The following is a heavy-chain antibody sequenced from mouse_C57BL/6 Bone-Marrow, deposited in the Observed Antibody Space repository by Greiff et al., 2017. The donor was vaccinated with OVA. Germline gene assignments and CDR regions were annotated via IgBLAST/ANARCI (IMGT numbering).Heavy chain of an antibody. CDR1: GYTFTSYW. Sequence: QVQLQQPGAELVKPGASVKLSCKASGYTFTSYWMHWVKQRPGQGLEWIGEIDPSDSYTNYNQKFKGKATLTVDTSSSTAYMQLSSLTSEDSAVYYCARERRSLTWAWFAYWGQGTLVTVSA. CDR3: ARERRSLTWAWFAY. V-gene: IGHV1-50*01. CDR2: IDPSDSYT. J-gene: IGHJ3*01. D-gene: IGHD4-1*01.